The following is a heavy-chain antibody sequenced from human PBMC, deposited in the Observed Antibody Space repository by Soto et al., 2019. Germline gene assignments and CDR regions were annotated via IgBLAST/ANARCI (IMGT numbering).Heavy chain of an antibody. D-gene: IGHD5-18*01. CDR1: GFTFSSYS. CDR3: ARDQPGYSYGYGLGY. J-gene: IGHJ4*02. Sequence: EVQLVESGGGLVKPGGSVRLSCAASGFTFSSYSMNWVRQAPGKGLEWVSSISSSSSYIYYADSVKGRFTISRDNAKNSLYLQMNSLRAEDTAVYYCARDQPGYSYGYGLGYWGQGTLVTVSS. CDR2: ISSSSSYI. V-gene: IGHV3-21*01.